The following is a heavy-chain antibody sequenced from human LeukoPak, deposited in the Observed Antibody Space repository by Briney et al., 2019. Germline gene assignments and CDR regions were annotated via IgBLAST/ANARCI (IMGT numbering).Heavy chain of an antibody. J-gene: IGHJ4*02. D-gene: IGHD3-22*01. V-gene: IGHV1-8*01. CDR2: MNPNRGNT. CDR3: ARIYDSSGYYPQRCIGY. CDR1: GYTFTSYD. Sequence: ASVKVSCKASGYTFTSYDINWVRQATGQGLEWMGWMNPNRGNTGYAQKFQGRVTMTRNTSISTAYMELSSLRSEDTAVYYCARIYDSSGYYPQRCIGYWGQGTLVTVSS.